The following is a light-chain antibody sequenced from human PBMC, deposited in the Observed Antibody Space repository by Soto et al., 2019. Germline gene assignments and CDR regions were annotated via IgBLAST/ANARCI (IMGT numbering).Light chain of an antibody. Sequence: DIQMTQSPSSLSPSVGDRVTITCRASQIINTYLSWYQQKPGRAPNLVICAVSSLHSGVPSRFSGSGSGTDFTLTITGVQPEDSATYYCQQTYLAPYTFGQGTKLEIK. CDR1: QIINTY. CDR2: AVS. CDR3: QQTYLAPYT. J-gene: IGKJ2*01. V-gene: IGKV1-39*01.